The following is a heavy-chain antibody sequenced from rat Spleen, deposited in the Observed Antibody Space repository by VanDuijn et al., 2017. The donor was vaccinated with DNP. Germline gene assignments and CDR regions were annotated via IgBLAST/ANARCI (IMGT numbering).Heavy chain of an antibody. J-gene: IGHJ2*01. Sequence: EVQLVETGGGLVQPGKSLKLSCAASRFTFSDYYMAWVRQAPTKGLEWVAHISYDGSRTYYRDSVKGRFTISRDNAKNTLYLQMDSLRSEDMATYYCARHSEWWGAYYFDYWGQGVMVSVSS. V-gene: IGHV5S10*01. D-gene: IGHD1-1*01. CDR1: RFTFSDYY. CDR2: ISYDGSRT. CDR3: ARHSEWWGAYYFDY.